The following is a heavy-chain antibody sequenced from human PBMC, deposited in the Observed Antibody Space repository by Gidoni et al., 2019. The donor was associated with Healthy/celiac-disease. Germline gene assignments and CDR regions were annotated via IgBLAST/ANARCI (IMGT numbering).Heavy chain of an antibody. Sequence: HVQLVQSGAEVTKPGSSVKVSCKASGGTFSSYTISWVRQTPGQGLEWMGRIIPILGIANYAQKFQGRVTITADKSTSTAYMELSSLRSEDTAVYYCARDKDTNGFDPWGQGTLVTVSS. V-gene: IGHV1-69*08. CDR2: IIPILGIA. CDR3: ARDKDTNGFDP. D-gene: IGHD5-18*01. CDR1: GGTFSSYT. J-gene: IGHJ5*02.